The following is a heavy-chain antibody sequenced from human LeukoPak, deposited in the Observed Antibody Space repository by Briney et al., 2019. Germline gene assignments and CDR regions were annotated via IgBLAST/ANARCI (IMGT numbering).Heavy chain of an antibody. D-gene: IGHD3-10*01. Sequence: ASVKLSCKASVYTFTSSGISWGGQAPAQGLEWMGWITAYNGSTNYAQKLQGRVTMTTDTSTSTAYIELRSLRSDDTAVYYCARAMVRGVTIPDAYWGQGTLVTVSS. V-gene: IGHV1-18*01. CDR3: ARAMVRGVTIPDAY. CDR2: ITAYNGST. CDR1: VYTFTSSG. J-gene: IGHJ4*02.